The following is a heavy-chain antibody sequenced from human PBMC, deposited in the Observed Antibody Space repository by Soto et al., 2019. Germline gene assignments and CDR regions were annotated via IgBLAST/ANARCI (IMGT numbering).Heavy chain of an antibody. J-gene: IGHJ6*02. CDR3: AKGGRRVLIPMNV. CDR2: IRSSGEST. CDR1: GFTFSNYA. D-gene: IGHD1-1*01. V-gene: IGHV3-23*01. Sequence: QLLESGGGLVQTGGSLRLSCTASGFTFSNYAMSWVRQAPGKGLEWVSGIRSSGESTYYADSVKGRLTISRDNSKNILYLQINSLRAEDTAVDYCAKGGRRVLIPMNVWGQGTTVTVSS.